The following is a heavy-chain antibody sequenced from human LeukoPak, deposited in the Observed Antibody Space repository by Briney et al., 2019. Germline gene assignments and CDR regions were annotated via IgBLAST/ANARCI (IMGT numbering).Heavy chain of an antibody. Sequence: GGSLRLSCAASRFTFSSYAMSWVRQAPGKGLEWVSAISGSGGSTYYADSVKGRFTISRDNSKNTLYLQMNSLRAEDTAVYYCAKSGTSSWYAEDYYYMDVWGKGTTVTVSS. CDR2: ISGSGGST. V-gene: IGHV3-23*01. CDR3: AKSGTSSWYAEDYYYMDV. D-gene: IGHD6-13*01. J-gene: IGHJ6*03. CDR1: RFTFSSYA.